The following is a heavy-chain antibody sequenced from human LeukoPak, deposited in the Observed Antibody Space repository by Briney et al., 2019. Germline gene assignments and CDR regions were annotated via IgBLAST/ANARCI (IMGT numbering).Heavy chain of an antibody. CDR2: ISYDGINK. J-gene: IGHJ4*02. D-gene: IGHD1-26*01. Sequence: GGSLRLSCAASGFTFSNAWMNWVRQAPGKGLEWVAVISYDGINKYYADSVKGRFTISRDNSKNTLYLQMNSLRAEDTAVYYCAMLVVGATEGFDYWGQGTLVTVSS. CDR3: AMLVVGATEGFDY. CDR1: GFTFSNAW. V-gene: IGHV3-30*03.